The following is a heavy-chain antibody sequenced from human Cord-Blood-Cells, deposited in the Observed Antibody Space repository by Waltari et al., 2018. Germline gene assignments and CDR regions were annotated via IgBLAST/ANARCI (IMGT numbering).Heavy chain of an antibody. D-gene: IGHD4-4*01. J-gene: IGHJ6*03. Sequence: QVQLVQSGAEVKKPGSSVTVSCKASGGTFSSYAISWVRQAPGQGLEWMGGIIPIFGTANYAQKFQGRVTITADESTSTAYMELSSLRSEDTAVYYCAGPTTVTSDYYYYYMDVWGKGTTVTVSS. V-gene: IGHV1-69*01. CDR2: IIPIFGTA. CDR3: AGPTTVTSDYYYYYMDV. CDR1: GGTFSSYA.